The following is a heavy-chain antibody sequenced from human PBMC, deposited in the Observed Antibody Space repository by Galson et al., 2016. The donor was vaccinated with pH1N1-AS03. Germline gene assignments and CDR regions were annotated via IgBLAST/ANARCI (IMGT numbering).Heavy chain of an antibody. D-gene: IGHD6-13*01. CDR3: SGHNEAATLSAPADY. V-gene: IGHV5-51*01. J-gene: IGHJ4*02. CDR1: GYTFRNHW. CDR2: IYPPDSDA. Sequence: QSGAEVKKPGESLKISCQASGYTFRNHWIGWVRQMPGKGLEWTGIIYPPDSDARYSPSFQGQVTMSVDKSINTAYLQSNRLQASDTAIYDCSGHNEAATLSAPADYWGQGTLVTVSS.